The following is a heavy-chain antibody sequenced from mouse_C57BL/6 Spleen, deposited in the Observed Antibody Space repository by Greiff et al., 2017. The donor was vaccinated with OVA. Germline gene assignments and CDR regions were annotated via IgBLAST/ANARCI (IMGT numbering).Heavy chain of an antibody. CDR3: TRWDGYQSPYYFDY. V-gene: IGHV1-15*01. J-gene: IGHJ2*01. D-gene: IGHD2-3*01. CDR1: GYTFTDYE. CDR2: IDPETGGT. Sequence: GQLQQAGAELVRPGASVTLSCKASGYTFTDYEMHWVKQTPVHGLEWIGAIDPETGGTAYNQKFKGKAILTADKSSSTAYMELRSLTSEDSAVYYCTRWDGYQSPYYFDYWGQGTTLTVSS.